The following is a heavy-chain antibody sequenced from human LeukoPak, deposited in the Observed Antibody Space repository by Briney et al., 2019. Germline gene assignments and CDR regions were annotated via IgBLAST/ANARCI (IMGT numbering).Heavy chain of an antibody. CDR3: ARSGWSS. Sequence: PSGRSLRLSCAASGFTFSSYAMSWVSQAPGKGLEWVAFISYAGRDEYFADSVKGRFTISRDNSKNTVYLQMNSLRAEDTGVYYCARSGWSSWGQGTLVTVSS. D-gene: IGHD6-19*01. V-gene: IGHV3-30*03. CDR1: GFTFSSYA. CDR2: ISYAGRDE. J-gene: IGHJ4*02.